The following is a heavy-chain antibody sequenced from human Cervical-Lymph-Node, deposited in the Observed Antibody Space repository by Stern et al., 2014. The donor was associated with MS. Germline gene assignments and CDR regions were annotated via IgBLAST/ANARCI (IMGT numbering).Heavy chain of an antibody. V-gene: IGHV3-53*01. CDR2: LYSGGST. J-gene: IGHJ3*02. D-gene: IGHD4-17*01. Sequence: VQLVESGGGLIQPGASLRLSCAVSGITVGSHYMAWVPQAPGKGLQSGSLLYSGGSTSSADHLYGRFLISRAKSKTPQFLQMNSLRADDTAVYYCVRVKDNGDEDYDGFDIWGQGTMVTVSS. CDR3: VRVKDNGDEDYDGFDI. CDR1: GITVGSHY.